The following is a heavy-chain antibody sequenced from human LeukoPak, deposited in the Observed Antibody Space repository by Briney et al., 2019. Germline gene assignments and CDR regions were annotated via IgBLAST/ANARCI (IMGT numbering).Heavy chain of an antibody. D-gene: IGHD3-9*01. Sequence: PGGSLRLSCAASGFTVSSNYMSWVRQAPGKGLEWVSVIYSGGSTYYADSVKGRFTISRDNSKNTLYLQMNSLRAEDTAVYYCARVLPDYDILTLRGYYFDYWGQGTLVTVSS. CDR3: ARVLPDYDILTLRGYYFDY. CDR2: IYSGGST. V-gene: IGHV3-66*01. J-gene: IGHJ4*02. CDR1: GFTVSSNY.